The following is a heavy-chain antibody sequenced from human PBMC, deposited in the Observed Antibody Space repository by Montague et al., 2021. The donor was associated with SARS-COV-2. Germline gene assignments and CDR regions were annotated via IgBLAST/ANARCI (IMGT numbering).Heavy chain of an antibody. CDR3: ARFLTSYYYDSEAAPATPDAFDI. J-gene: IGHJ3*02. CDR1: GGSISSSSYY. D-gene: IGHD3-22*01. Sequence: SETLSLTCTVSGGSISSSSYYWGWIRQPPGKGLEWIGSIYYSGSTYYNPSLKSRVTISVDTSKNQFSLKLSSVTAADTAVYYCARFLTSYYYDSEAAPATPDAFDILGPGTMVPVSS. CDR2: IYYSGST. V-gene: IGHV4-39*01.